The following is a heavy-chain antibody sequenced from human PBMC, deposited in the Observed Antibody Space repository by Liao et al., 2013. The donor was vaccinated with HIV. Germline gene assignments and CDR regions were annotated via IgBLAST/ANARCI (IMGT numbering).Heavy chain of an antibody. D-gene: IGHD1-26*01. CDR1: GGSISSGSYY. V-gene: IGHV4-61*02. Sequence: QVQLQESGPGLVKPSQTLSLTCTVSGGSISSGSYYWSWIRQPAGKGLEWIGRIYTSGSTNYNPSLKSRVTISVDTSKNQFSLKLSSVTAADTAVYYCARGPYSGSSYGFDIWGPGTMVTVSS. CDR3: ARGPYSGSSYGFDI. J-gene: IGHJ3*02. CDR2: IYTSGST.